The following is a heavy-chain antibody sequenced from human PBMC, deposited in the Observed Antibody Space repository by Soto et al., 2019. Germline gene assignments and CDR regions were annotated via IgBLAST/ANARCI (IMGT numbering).Heavy chain of an antibody. CDR1: GFTFSSYD. CDR3: ARGPYSSSSPFFDY. D-gene: IGHD6-6*01. J-gene: IGHJ4*02. Sequence: GGSLRLSCAASGFTFSSYDMHWVRQATGKGLEWVSAIGTAGDTYYPGSVKGRFTISSEKAKKSLYLQRNSLRAEDTAVYYCARGPYSSSSPFFDYWGQGTLVTVSS. V-gene: IGHV3-13*01. CDR2: IGTAGDT.